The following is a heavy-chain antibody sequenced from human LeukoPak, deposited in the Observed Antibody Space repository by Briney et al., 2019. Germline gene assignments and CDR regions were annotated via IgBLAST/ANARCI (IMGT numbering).Heavy chain of an antibody. J-gene: IGHJ3*02. CDR3: ARGVVVVPAAPDAFDI. CDR1: GFTFSSYW. Sequence: GGSLSLSCAASGFTFSSYWMHWVRQAPGKGLVWVSRINSDGNSTSYPDSVKGRFTISRDNAKNTLYLQMNSLRAEDTAVYYCARGVVVVPAAPDAFDIWGQGTMVTVSS. D-gene: IGHD2-2*01. CDR2: INSDGNST. V-gene: IGHV3-74*01.